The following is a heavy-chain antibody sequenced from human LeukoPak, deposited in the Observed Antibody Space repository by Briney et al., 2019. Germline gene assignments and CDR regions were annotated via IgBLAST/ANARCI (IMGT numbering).Heavy chain of an antibody. CDR2: TYYRSKWYN. CDR3: ARDGRIAAAGTGWFDP. V-gene: IGHV6-1*01. D-gene: IGHD6-13*01. J-gene: IGHJ5*02. CDR1: GDSVSSNSAA. Sequence: SQTLSLTCAISGDSVSSNSAAWNWIRQSPSRGLEWLRRTYYRSKWYNDYAVSVKSRITINPDTSKNQFSLQLNSVTPEDTAVYYCARDGRIAAAGTGWFDPWGQGTLVTVSS.